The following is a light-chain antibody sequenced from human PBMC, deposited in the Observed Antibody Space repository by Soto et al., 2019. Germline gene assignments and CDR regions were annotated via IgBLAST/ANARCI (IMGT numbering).Light chain of an antibody. CDR2: GAF. V-gene: IGKV3-20*01. J-gene: IGKJ1*01. CDR1: QTVRGEY. Sequence: ESVLTQSPGTLSLSPGERATVSCRASQTVRGEYLAWYQQKRGQPPRLLIYGAFNRAGGIPDRFSGSGYGTDFTLPIRTLAPEDSAVYYCKQYRASPRTFGQGTTVDIK. CDR3: KQYRASPRT.